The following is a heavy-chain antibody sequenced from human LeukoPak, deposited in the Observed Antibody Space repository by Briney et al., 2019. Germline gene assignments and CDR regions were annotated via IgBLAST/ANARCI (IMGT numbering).Heavy chain of an antibody. J-gene: IGHJ3*02. D-gene: IGHD1-1*01. CDR3: TTTVVLPFDI. CDR2: IRNRANGGAT. V-gene: IGHV3-49*04. Sequence: PGRSLRLSCAASGFTFGDYALSWVRQAPGKGLEWIGFIRNRANGGATEYATSLKGRFTISRDDSKSLAYLQMNSLKTEDTAVYYCTTTVVLPFDIWGQGTMVTVSS. CDR1: GFTFGDYA.